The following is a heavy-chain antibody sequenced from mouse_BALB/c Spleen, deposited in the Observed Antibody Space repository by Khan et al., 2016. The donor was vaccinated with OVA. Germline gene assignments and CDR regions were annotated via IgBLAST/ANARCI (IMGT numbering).Heavy chain of an antibody. Sequence: EVQLQESGPGLVKPSQSLSLTCTVTGYSITSDYAWNWIRQFPGNKLEWMGYISYSGSTSYNPSLKSRISITRDTSKNQFFLQLNSVTTEDTATYYGARGSGTWFAYWGQGTLVTVSA. V-gene: IGHV3-2*02. J-gene: IGHJ3*01. CDR2: ISYSGST. CDR1: GYSITSDYA. CDR3: ARGSGTWFAY. D-gene: IGHD4-1*01.